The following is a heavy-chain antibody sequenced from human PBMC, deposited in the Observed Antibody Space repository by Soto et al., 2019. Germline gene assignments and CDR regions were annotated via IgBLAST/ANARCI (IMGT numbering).Heavy chain of an antibody. D-gene: IGHD4-17*01. J-gene: IGHJ4*02. CDR2: INYSWSS. CDR3: ARTLTTLTTPYFDY. Sequence: QVQLQESGPGLAKPSETLSLTCTVSGGSISSFYWSWIRQPPGKGLEWIGYINYSWSSNHNPSLKSRVTISVDTSKNQFALKLTSVTAADTAIYYCARTLTTLTTPYFDYWGRGTLVTVSS. CDR1: GGSISSFY. V-gene: IGHV4-59*01.